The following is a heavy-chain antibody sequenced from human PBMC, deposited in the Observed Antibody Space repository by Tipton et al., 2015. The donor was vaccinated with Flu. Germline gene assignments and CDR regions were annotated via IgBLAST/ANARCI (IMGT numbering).Heavy chain of an antibody. CDR2: ISGSGGST. Sequence: GSLRLSCAASGFTFSSYAMSWVRQAPGKGLEWVSAISGSGGSTYYADSVKGRFTISRDNSKNTLYLQMNSLRAEDTAVYYCAKPLGYCSSTSCYSSFFDYWGQGTLVTVSS. J-gene: IGHJ4*02. V-gene: IGHV3-23*01. CDR1: GFTFSSYA. CDR3: AKPLGYCSSTSCYSSFFDY. D-gene: IGHD2-2*01.